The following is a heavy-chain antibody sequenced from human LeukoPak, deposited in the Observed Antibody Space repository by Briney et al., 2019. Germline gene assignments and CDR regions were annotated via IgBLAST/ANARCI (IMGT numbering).Heavy chain of an antibody. CDR1: GGSFSGYY. Sequence: PSETLSLTCAVYGGSFSGYYWSWIRQPPGKGLEWIGEINHSGSTNYNPSLKSRVTISVDTSKNQFSLKLSSVTAADTAVYYCAGLSRIVVVPAAIPWGYYYMDVWGKGTTVTVSS. CDR2: INHSGST. CDR3: AGLSRIVVVPAAIPWGYYYMDV. J-gene: IGHJ6*03. V-gene: IGHV4-34*01. D-gene: IGHD2-2*01.